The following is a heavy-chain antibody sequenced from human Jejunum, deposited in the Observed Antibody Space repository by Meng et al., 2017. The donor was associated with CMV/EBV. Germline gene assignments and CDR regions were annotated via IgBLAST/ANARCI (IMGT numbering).Heavy chain of an antibody. Sequence: FSNYAMSWVRQAPGKRLEWVSAISDTGDSTYYADSVKGRFTFSRDNSRNTVYLHMDSLRPEDTALYYCGKDLYGDRCKGWDHNWFDPWGQGTLVTVSS. D-gene: IGHD4-17*01. J-gene: IGHJ5*02. CDR2: ISDTGDST. CDR3: GKDLYGDRCKGWDHNWFDP. V-gene: IGHV3-23*01. CDR1: FSNYA.